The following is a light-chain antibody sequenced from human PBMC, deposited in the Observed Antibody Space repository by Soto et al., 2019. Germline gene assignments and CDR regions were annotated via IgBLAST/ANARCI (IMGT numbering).Light chain of an antibody. Sequence: DIQMTQSPSTLSASVGDRVTITCRASQSISSWLAWYQQRPGEAPKLLIYKASSLESGVPSRFSGSGSGTEFTLTISSLQPDDFATYYCQQYNTMATFGQGTKVDIK. CDR2: KAS. CDR3: QQYNTMAT. J-gene: IGKJ1*01. V-gene: IGKV1-5*03. CDR1: QSISSW.